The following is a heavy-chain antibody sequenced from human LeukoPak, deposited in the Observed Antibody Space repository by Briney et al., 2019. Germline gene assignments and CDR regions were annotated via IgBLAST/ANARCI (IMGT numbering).Heavy chain of an antibody. CDR2: ISYDGSNK. J-gene: IGHJ4*02. D-gene: IGHD3-3*01. V-gene: IGHV3-30-3*01. Sequence: GGSLRLSCAASGFTFSSYAMHWVRQAPGKGLEWVAVISYDGSNKYYADSVKGRFTISRDNSKNTLYLQMNSLRAEDTAVYYCAGAESGYGHWGQGTLVTVSS. CDR1: GFTFSSYA. CDR3: AGAESGYGH.